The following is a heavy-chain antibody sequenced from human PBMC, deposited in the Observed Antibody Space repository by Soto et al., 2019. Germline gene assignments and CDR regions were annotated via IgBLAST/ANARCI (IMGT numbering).Heavy chain of an antibody. Sequence: GASVKVSCKASGYTFTGFYMHWVRQAPGQGLEWMGWINPNSGGTNYAQKFQGRVTMTRDTSISTAYMELSRLTSDDTAVYYCARDQDCFDPWGQGTLVTVSS. CDR3: ARDQDCFDP. CDR1: GYTFTGFY. J-gene: IGHJ5*02. CDR2: INPNSGGT. V-gene: IGHV1-2*02.